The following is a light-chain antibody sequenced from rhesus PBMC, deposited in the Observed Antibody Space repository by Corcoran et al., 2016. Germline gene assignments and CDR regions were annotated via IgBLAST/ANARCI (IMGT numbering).Light chain of an antibody. CDR2: KAS. CDR1: QGISSH. Sequence: DIQMTQSPSSLSASVGDTVTINCRASQGISSHLAWYQQKPGKAPKLLIYKASQLQSGVPSRFSGSGSGTDFTLTISSLPPEDFATYYCQQRNRSPRPFVQGTKVEIK. V-gene: IGKV1-25*01. J-gene: IGKJ1*01. CDR3: QQRNRSPRP.